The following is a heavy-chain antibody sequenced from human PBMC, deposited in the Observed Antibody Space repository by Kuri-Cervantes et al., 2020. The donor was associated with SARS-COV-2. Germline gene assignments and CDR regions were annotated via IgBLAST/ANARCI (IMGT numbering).Heavy chain of an antibody. J-gene: IGHJ4*02. CDR2: INHSGST. Sequence: GSLRLSCAVYGGSFSGYYWSWIRQPPGKGLEWIGEINHSGSTNYNPSLKSRVTISVDTSKNQFSLKLSSVTAADTAVYYGARISAVPAAKRTYYFDYWGQGTLVTVSS. D-gene: IGHD2-2*01. V-gene: IGHV4-34*01. CDR1: GGSFSGYY. CDR3: ARISAVPAAKRTYYFDY.